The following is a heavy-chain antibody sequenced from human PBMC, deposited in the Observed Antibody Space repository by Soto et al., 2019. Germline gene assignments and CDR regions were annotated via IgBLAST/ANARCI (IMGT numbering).Heavy chain of an antibody. CDR1: GGSISSGDYY. J-gene: IGHJ4*02. CDR2: IYYSGST. D-gene: IGHD4-17*01. V-gene: IGHV4-30-4*01. CDR3: ARGAIDYGDYVGYFDY. Sequence: QVQLQESGPGLVKPSQTLSLTCTGSGGSISSGDYYWGWIRQPPGKGLEWSGYIYYSGSTYYNPSLQTRVTKSVDTSKNQFSLKLSSVTAADTAVYYCARGAIDYGDYVGYFDYWGQGTLVTVSS.